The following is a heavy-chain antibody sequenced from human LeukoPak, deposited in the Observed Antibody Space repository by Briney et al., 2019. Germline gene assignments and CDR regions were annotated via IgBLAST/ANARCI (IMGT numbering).Heavy chain of an antibody. J-gene: IGHJ4*02. Sequence: ASVKVSCKASGYTFTGYYMHLVRQAPGQGLEWMGRINPNSGGTNYAQKFQGRVTMTRDTSISTAYMELSRLRSDDTAVYYCARSSSGWSLYYFDYWGQGTLVTVSS. CDR1: GYTFTGYY. V-gene: IGHV1-2*06. D-gene: IGHD6-19*01. CDR3: ARSSSGWSLYYFDY. CDR2: INPNSGGT.